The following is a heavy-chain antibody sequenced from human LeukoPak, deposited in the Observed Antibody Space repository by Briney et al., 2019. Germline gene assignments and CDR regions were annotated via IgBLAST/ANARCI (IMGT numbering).Heavy chain of an antibody. CDR3: ARLAKGGYYDSSGYYPPRNAFDI. J-gene: IGHJ3*02. Sequence: SETLSLTCTVSGGSISSYYWSWIRQHPGKGLEWIGYIYYSGSTNYNPSLKSRVTISVDTSKNQFSLKLSSVTAADTAVYYCARLAKGGYYDSSGYYPPRNAFDIWGQGTMVTVSS. CDR1: GGSISSYY. CDR2: IYYSGST. V-gene: IGHV4-59*08. D-gene: IGHD3-22*01.